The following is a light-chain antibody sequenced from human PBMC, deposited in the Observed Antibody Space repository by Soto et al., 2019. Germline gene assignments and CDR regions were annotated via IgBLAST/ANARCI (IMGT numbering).Light chain of an antibody. CDR1: SSDVGGYNY. Sequence: LTQPASVSGSPGQSITISCTGTSSDVGGYNYVSWYQRHPGKAPKPMIFDVSNRPSGVSNRFSGSKSASTASLTISGLQAEDEADYFCSSYTSSTTPYVFGTGTKVTVL. CDR3: SSYTSSTTPYV. CDR2: DVS. J-gene: IGLJ1*01. V-gene: IGLV2-14*03.